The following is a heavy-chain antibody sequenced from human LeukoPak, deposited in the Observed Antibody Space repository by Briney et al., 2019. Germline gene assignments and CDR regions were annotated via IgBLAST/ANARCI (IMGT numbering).Heavy chain of an antibody. CDR2: IYYSGST. J-gene: IGHJ4*02. CDR3: ASRVRGYVPKN. Sequence: PSETLSLTCTVSGGVSGGSISSGSYYWGWIRQPPGKGLEWIGSIYYSGSTNYNPSLKSRVTISVDKSKNQFSLRLSSVTAADTAVYYCASRVRGYVPKNWGQGTLVTVSS. CDR1: GGSISSGSYY. V-gene: IGHV4-39*07. D-gene: IGHD5-12*01.